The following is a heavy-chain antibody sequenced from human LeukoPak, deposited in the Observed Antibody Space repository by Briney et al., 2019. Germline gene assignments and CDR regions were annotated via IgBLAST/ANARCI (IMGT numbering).Heavy chain of an antibody. Sequence: ASVKVSCKASGYTFTSYAMHWVRQAPGQRLEWMGWINAGNGNTKYSQKFQGRVTITRDTSASTAYMELSSLRSEDTAVYYCARDLQGSYYYGMDVWGQGTTVIVSS. V-gene: IGHV1-3*01. D-gene: IGHD2-15*01. CDR3: ARDLQGSYYYGMDV. CDR2: INAGNGNT. J-gene: IGHJ6*02. CDR1: GYTFTSYA.